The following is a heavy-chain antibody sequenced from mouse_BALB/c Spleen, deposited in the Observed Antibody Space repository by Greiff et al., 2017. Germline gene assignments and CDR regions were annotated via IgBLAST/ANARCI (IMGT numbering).Heavy chain of an antibody. CDR2: INPYNDGT. CDR3: AREVRQGDYYAMDY. CDR1: GFTFTSYV. Sequence: EVQLQQSGPELVKPGASVKMSCKASGFTFTSYVMHWVKQKPGQGLEWIGYINPYNDGTKYNEKFKGKATLTSDKSSSTAYMELSSLTSEDSAVYYCAREVRQGDYYAMDYWGQGTSVTVSS. J-gene: IGHJ4*01. V-gene: IGHV1-14*01. D-gene: IGHD2-14*01.